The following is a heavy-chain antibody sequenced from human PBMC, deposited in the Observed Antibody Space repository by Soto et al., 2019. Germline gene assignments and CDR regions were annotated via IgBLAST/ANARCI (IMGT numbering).Heavy chain of an antibody. D-gene: IGHD3-22*01. CDR3: AKDDLSDYYDSSGYYYSHYFDY. V-gene: IGHV3-23*01. CDR1: GFTFSSYA. CDR2: ISGSGGST. Sequence: GGSLRLSCAASGFTFSSYAMSWVRQAPGKGLEWVSAISGSGGSTYYADSVKGRFTISRDNSKNTLYLQMNSLRAEDTAVYYCAKDDLSDYYDSSGYYYSHYFDYWGQGTLVTVSS. J-gene: IGHJ4*02.